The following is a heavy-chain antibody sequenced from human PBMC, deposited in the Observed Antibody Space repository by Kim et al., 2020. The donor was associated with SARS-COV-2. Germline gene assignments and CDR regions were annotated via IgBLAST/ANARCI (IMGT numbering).Heavy chain of an antibody. CDR2: IYYSGST. J-gene: IGHJ4*02. Sequence: SETLSLTCTVSGGSISSYYWSWIRQPPGKGLEWIGYIYYSGSTNYNPSLKSRVTISVDTSKNQFSLKLSSVTAADTAVYYCARHWNTMGGNFDYWGQGTLVTVSS. D-gene: IGHD1-1*01. CDR3: ARHWNTMGGNFDY. V-gene: IGHV4-59*08. CDR1: GGSISSYY.